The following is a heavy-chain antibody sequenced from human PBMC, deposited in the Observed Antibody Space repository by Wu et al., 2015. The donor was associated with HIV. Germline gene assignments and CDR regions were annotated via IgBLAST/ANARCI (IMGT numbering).Heavy chain of an antibody. Sequence: QVHLVQSGVEVKKPGASVKVSCKASGYSFTHYGIAWVRQAPGQGLEWMGWISANNGDTSYAQKFQGRVTVTTDTSTTTSYMELRSLRSDDTAVYYCARVLKDSDDYWAWFDPWGQGTLVTVSS. V-gene: IGHV1-18*01. D-gene: IGHD3/OR15-3a*01. J-gene: IGHJ5*02. CDR2: ISANNGDT. CDR3: ARVLKDSDDYWAWFDP. CDR1: GYSFTHYG.